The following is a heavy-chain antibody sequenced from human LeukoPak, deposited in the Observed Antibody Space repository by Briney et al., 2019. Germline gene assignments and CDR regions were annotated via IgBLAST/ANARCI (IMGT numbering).Heavy chain of an antibody. V-gene: IGHV1-24*01. CDR2: FDPEDGET. Sequence: ASVKVSCKVSGYTLTESSMHWVRQAPGKGLEWMGGFDPEDGETIYAQKFQGRVTMTEDTSTDKAYMELSSLRSEDTAVYYCATTVGDSYGQKFDYWGQGTLVTVSS. J-gene: IGHJ4*02. D-gene: IGHD5-18*01. CDR1: GYTLTESS. CDR3: ATTVGDSYGQKFDY.